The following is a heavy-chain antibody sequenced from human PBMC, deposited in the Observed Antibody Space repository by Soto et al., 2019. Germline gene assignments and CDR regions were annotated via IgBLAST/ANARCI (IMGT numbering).Heavy chain of an antibody. D-gene: IGHD2-8*01. CDR1: GYTFTNHG. J-gene: IGHJ4*02. Sequence: QVQWVQSGAEVKKPGASVKVSCKASGYTFTNHGISWVRQAPGQGLEWLGWISGHNGNTKYAQRLKGRVTMTADTSTSTAYMELRSLRSDDTAVYYCARDLYPLAYYFDFWGQGTLVPVSS. V-gene: IGHV1-18*04. CDR2: ISGHNGNT. CDR3: ARDLYPLAYYFDF.